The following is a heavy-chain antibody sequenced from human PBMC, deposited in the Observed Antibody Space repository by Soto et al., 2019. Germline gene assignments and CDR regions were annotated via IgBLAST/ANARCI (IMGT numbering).Heavy chain of an antibody. CDR2: IYPGDSDT. V-gene: IGHV5-51*01. J-gene: IGHJ4*01. CDR3: ARHSTSAPKDY. Sequence: LGESLKISCKGSGYSFTTYWTAWVRQMPGKGLEWVGIIYPGDSDTRYSPSFEGHVTISVDKSISTAFLQWNSLKASDNAVYYCARHSTSAPKDYWGQGTLVTVPQ. CDR1: GYSFTTYW. D-gene: IGHD3-10*01.